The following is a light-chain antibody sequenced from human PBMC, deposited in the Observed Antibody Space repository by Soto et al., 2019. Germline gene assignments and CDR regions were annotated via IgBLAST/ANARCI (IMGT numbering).Light chain of an antibody. CDR2: GAS. Sequence: IVLTQSPGTLSLSPGERATLSCRASQSVTNSYLAGYQQKPGQAPRLLIYGASTRATGIPDRFSGTGSGTDFTLTITRLEPEDFAVYFCQQYGGSPLVTFGGGTKVEI. V-gene: IGKV3-20*01. CDR3: QQYGGSPLVT. J-gene: IGKJ4*01. CDR1: QSVTNSY.